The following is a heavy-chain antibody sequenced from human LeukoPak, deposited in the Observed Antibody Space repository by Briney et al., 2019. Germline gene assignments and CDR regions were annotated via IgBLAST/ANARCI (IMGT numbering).Heavy chain of an antibody. D-gene: IGHD6-19*01. J-gene: IGHJ5*02. Sequence: ASVKVSCKASGYTFTSYGISWVRQAPGQGLEWMGWISAYNGNTNYAQKLQGRVTMTTDTSTSTAYMELRSLRSDDTAVYYCARDPSNTSGWKTWFDTWGQGTLVTVSS. CDR3: ARDPSNTSGWKTWFDT. V-gene: IGHV1-18*01. CDR1: GYTFTSYG. CDR2: ISAYNGNT.